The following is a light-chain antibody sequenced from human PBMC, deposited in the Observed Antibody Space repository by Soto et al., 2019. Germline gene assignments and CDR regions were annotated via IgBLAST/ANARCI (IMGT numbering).Light chain of an antibody. CDR3: QQFSSYPLT. J-gene: IGKJ4*01. V-gene: IGKV3-20*01. CDR1: QSVSNNY. CDR2: DAS. Sequence: EIVVTQSPGTLSLSPGERATLSGRASQSVSNNYLAWYQQKPGQAPRVXIYDASSRATGILDRFSGGGSGTDFNLTISRLEPEDFAVYYCQQFSSYPLTFGGGTQVDIK.